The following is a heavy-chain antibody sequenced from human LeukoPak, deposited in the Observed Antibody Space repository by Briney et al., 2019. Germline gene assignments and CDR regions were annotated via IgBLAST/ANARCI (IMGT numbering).Heavy chain of an antibody. CDR3: ARDSGALWFGELSRWFDP. D-gene: IGHD3-10*01. V-gene: IGHV3-21*01. J-gene: IGHJ5*02. Sequence: GGSLRLSCAASGFTFSSYSMNWVRQAPGKGLEGVSSISSSSSYIYYADSVKGRFTISRDNAKNSLYLQMNSLRAEDTAVYYCARDSGALWFGELSRWFDPWGQGTLVTVSS. CDR2: ISSSSSYI. CDR1: GFTFSSYS.